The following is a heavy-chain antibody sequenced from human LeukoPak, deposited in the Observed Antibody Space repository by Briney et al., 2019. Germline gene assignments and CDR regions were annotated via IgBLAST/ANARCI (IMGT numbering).Heavy chain of an antibody. CDR2: ISSSSSSI. CDR3: ARGHRYSSVFSAMDV. V-gene: IGHV3-48*04. CDR1: DSTFSGYG. J-gene: IGHJ6*02. Sequence: GGSLRLSCATSDSTFSGYGIHWVRQAPGKGLEWVSYISSSSSSIYYADSVKGRFTISRDNAKNALYLQMNSLRVEDTAVYYCARGHRYSSVFSAMDVWGQGTTVTVSS. D-gene: IGHD6-19*01.